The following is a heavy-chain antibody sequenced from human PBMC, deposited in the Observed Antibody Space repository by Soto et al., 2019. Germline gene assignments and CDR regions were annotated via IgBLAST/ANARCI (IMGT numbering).Heavy chain of an antibody. D-gene: IGHD2-2*01. Sequence: VGSLRLSCAASGFTFSSYAMSWVRQAPGKGLEWVSAISGSGGSTYYADSVKGRFTISRDNSKNTLYLQMNSLRAEDTAVYYCAKDGYQLLSIGNWFDPWGQGTLVTVSS. J-gene: IGHJ5*02. CDR1: GFTFSSYA. V-gene: IGHV3-23*01. CDR2: ISGSGGST. CDR3: AKDGYQLLSIGNWFDP.